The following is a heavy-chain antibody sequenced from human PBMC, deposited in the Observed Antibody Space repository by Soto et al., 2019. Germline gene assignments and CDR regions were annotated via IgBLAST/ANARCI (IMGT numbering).Heavy chain of an antibody. Sequence: SETLSLTCTVSGGSISSGDYYWSWIRQPPGKGLEWIGNIYYSGTTYYNPSLKSRVTISVDTSKNQFSLKLSSVTAADTAVYYCARAAMGGSSWPFDYWGQGTLVTVSS. CDR3: ARAAMGGSSWPFDY. CDR2: IYYSGTT. CDR1: GGSISSGDYY. V-gene: IGHV4-39*07. J-gene: IGHJ4*02. D-gene: IGHD6-13*01.